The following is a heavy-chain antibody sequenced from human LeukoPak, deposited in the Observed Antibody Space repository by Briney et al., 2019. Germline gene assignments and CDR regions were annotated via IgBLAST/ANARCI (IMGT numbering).Heavy chain of an antibody. CDR2: ITSSSNYI. J-gene: IGHJ4*02. Sequence: PGGSLRLSCAASGFPFSSHNMNWVRQAPGKGLEWVSYITSSSNYIYYTDSVKGRFTISRDNAKNSLYLQMNSLRGEDTAVYYCARAIVSSGWYLVDYWGQGTLVTVSS. D-gene: IGHD6-19*01. V-gene: IGHV3-21*05. CDR3: ARAIVSSGWYLVDY. CDR1: GFPFSSHN.